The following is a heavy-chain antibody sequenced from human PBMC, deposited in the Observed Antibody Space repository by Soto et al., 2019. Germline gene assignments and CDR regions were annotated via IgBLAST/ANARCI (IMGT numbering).Heavy chain of an antibody. CDR2: IYSGGST. J-gene: IGHJ4*02. CDR1: GFTVSSNY. CDR3: ARDYYGSGSYYRLDY. Sequence: GGSLRLSCAASGFTVSSNYMSLVRQAPGKGLEWVSVIYSGGSTYYADSVKGRFTISRDNSKNTLYLQMNSLRAEDTAVYYCARDYYGSGSYYRLDYWGQGTLVTVSS. V-gene: IGHV3-66*01. D-gene: IGHD3-10*01.